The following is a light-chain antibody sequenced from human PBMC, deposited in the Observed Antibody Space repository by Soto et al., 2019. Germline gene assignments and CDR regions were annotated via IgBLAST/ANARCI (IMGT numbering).Light chain of an antibody. CDR2: EVS. V-gene: IGLV2-14*01. J-gene: IGLJ2*01. CDR1: SSDIGGYKY. CDR3: SSHSSSSTLVI. Sequence: QSVLTQPASVSGSPGQSITISCTGTSSDIGGYKYVSWYQQHPGKAPKLMIYEVSNRPSGVSTRFSGSKSGNTASLTISGLQAEDAADYYCSSHSSSSTLVIFGGGTKVTVL.